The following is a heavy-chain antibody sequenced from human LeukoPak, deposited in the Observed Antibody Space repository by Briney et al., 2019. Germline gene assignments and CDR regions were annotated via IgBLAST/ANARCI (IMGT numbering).Heavy chain of an antibody. CDR3: ARATALPSPFDY. Sequence: SVKVSCKASGYTFTGYYMHWVRQAPGQGLEWMGRIIPILGIANYAQKFQGRVTITADKSTSTAYMELSSLRSEDTAVYYCARATALPSPFDYWGQGTLVTVSS. V-gene: IGHV1-69*04. CDR1: GYTFTGYY. J-gene: IGHJ4*02. D-gene: IGHD1-26*01. CDR2: IIPILGIA.